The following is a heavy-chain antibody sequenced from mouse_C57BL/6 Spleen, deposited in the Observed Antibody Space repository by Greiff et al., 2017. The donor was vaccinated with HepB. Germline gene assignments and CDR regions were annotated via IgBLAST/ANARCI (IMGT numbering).Heavy chain of an antibody. CDR3: ARPPDGRGDEGYFGG. J-gene: IGHJ1*03. CDR2: IDPSDSYT. V-gene: IGHV1-69*01. CDR1: GYTFTSYW. Sequence: QVQLQQPGAELVMPGASVKLSCKASGYTFTSYWMHWVKQRPGQGLEWIGEIDPSDSYTNYNQKFKGKSTLTVDKSSSTAYMQLSSLTSEDSAVYYCARPPDGRGDEGYFGGWGTGTTVTVSS.